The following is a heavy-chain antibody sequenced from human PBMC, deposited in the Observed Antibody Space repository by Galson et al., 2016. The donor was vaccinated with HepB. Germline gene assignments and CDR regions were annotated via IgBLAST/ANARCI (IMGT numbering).Heavy chain of an antibody. Sequence: SVKVSCKASGYTFTNYGISWVRQAPGQGLEWLGWISSYDDNIKYAQKFQGRLTMTIDSSTDTAYMELRSLRSDDTAIYYCARERGNYAYFDYWGQGTLVTVSS. CDR3: ARERGNYAYFDY. D-gene: IGHD4-11*01. CDR1: GYTFTNYG. V-gene: IGHV1-18*01. CDR2: ISSYDDNI. J-gene: IGHJ4*02.